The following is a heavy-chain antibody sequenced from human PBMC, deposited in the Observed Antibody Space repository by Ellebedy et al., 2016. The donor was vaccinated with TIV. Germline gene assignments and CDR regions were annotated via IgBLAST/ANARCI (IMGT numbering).Heavy chain of an antibody. D-gene: IGHD5-24*01. CDR1: EFTFSKYW. V-gene: IGHV3-21*01. CDR3: ARDSTPPEKRDGYNSDY. J-gene: IGHJ4*02. Sequence: GESLKISXAASEFTFSKYWMSWVRQAPGKGLEWVSSISTTSRYIYYADSVKGRFTISRDNAKSSLYLQMNSLRAEDTAVYYCARDSTPPEKRDGYNSDYWGQGTLVTVSS. CDR2: ISTTSRYI.